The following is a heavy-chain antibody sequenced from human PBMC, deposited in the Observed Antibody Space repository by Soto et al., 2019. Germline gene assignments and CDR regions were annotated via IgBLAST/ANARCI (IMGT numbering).Heavy chain of an antibody. CDR2: ISYSGST. J-gene: IGHJ4*01. Sequence: QVQLQESGPGLVQPSQTLSLTCTVSGGSISSGGYYWSWIRQHPGTGLEWIGHISYSGSTYYNTSFQRWINISVDTSRNQFSLIVNSVTAADTAVYYCARGVLHWGQGTLVTVSS. CDR1: GGSISSGGYY. V-gene: IGHV4-31*03. CDR3: ARGVLH.